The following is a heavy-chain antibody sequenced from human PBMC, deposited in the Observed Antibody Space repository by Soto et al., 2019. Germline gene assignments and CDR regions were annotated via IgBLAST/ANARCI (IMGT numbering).Heavy chain of an antibody. CDR1: GFSLSTSGVG. D-gene: IGHD2-21*02. CDR2: IYWDNDK. J-gene: IGHJ6*02. Sequence: QITLKESGPTLVKPTQTLTLTCTFSGFSLSTSGVGVGWIRQPPGKALEWLALIYWDNDKRYSPSLKSRLTITKETSKNQVVLTVTNVDPVDTATYYCAHSRCGGDCLQSYSSHYYYGMDVWGQGTTVTVSS. V-gene: IGHV2-5*02. CDR3: AHSRCGGDCLQSYSSHYYYGMDV.